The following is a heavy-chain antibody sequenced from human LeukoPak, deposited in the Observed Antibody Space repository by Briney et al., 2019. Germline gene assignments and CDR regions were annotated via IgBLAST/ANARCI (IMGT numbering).Heavy chain of an antibody. J-gene: IGHJ3*01. CDR1: GGSFSGYY. Sequence: SETLSLTCAVYGGSFSGYYWSWIRQPPGKGLEWIGEINHSGGTNYNPSLKSRVTISVDTSKNQFSLKVNSVTAADTAVYYCARVTAAGGTDDAFDVWGRGTMVTVSS. CDR3: ARVTAAGGTDDAFDV. V-gene: IGHV4-34*01. D-gene: IGHD2-21*02. CDR2: INHSGGT.